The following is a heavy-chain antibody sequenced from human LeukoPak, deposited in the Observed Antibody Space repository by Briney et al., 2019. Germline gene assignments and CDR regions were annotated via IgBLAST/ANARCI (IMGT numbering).Heavy chain of an antibody. J-gene: IGHJ4*02. Sequence: GGSLRLSCAASGFTFSSYGMSWVRQAPGKGLEWVANIKQDGSEKYYVDSVKGRFTISRDNAKNSLYLQMNSLRAEDTAVNYCARALYHFDYWGQGTLVTVSS. CDR1: GFTFSSYG. CDR2: IKQDGSEK. V-gene: IGHV3-7*01. CDR3: ARALYHFDY. D-gene: IGHD2-2*01.